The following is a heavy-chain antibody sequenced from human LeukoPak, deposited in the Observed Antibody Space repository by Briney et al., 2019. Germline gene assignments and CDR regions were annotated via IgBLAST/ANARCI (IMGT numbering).Heavy chain of an antibody. J-gene: IGHJ6*04. CDR2: IGSSGSII. CDR3: AELGITMIGGV. V-gene: IGHV3-11*04. D-gene: IGHD3-10*02. CDR1: GFTFSDYY. Sequence: GGSLRLSCTASGFTFSDYYMSWIRQAPGKGLEWVSYIGSSGSIIYYADSVKGRFTISRDNAKNSLYLQMNSLRAEDTAVYYCAELGITMIGGVWGKGTTVTISS.